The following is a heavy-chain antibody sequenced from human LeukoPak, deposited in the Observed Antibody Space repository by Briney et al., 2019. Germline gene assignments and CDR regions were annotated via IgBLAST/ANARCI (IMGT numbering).Heavy chain of an antibody. J-gene: IGHJ4*02. CDR2: IYWDDDK. CDR1: GGSISSYYW. Sequence: TLSLTCTVSGGSISSYYWSWIRQPPGKALEWLALIYWDDDKNYSPSLKTRLTITKDTSKNQVVLTMTTMDPVDTATYYCAHRRGYSGNFDYWGQGTLVTVSS. V-gene: IGHV2-5*08. D-gene: IGHD5-12*01. CDR3: AHRRGYSGNFDY.